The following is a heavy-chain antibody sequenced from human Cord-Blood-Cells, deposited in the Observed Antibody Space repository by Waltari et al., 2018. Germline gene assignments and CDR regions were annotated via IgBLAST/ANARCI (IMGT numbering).Heavy chain of an antibody. J-gene: IGHJ4*02. CDR1: GFTFSSYE. Sequence: EVQLVESGGGLVQPGGSLRLSCAASGFTFSSYEMNWVRQAPGKGLEWVSYISSSGSTIYYAASGKGRFTISRDNAKNSLYLQMNSLRAEDTAVYYCASEAWGRYFDYWGQGTLVTVSS. D-gene: IGHD7-27*01. CDR3: ASEAWGRYFDY. V-gene: IGHV3-48*03. CDR2: ISSSGSTI.